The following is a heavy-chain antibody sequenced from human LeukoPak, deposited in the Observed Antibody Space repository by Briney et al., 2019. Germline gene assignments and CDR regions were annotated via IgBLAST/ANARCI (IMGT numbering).Heavy chain of an antibody. CDR2: IYHSGST. J-gene: IGHJ4*02. Sequence: PSQTLSLTCTVSGGSISSGGYYWSWIRQPPGKGLEWIGYIYHSGSTYYNPSPKSRVTISVDRSKNQFSLKLSSVTAADTAVYYCARITSGSYFPLDYWGQGTLVTVSS. CDR3: ARITSGSYFPLDY. V-gene: IGHV4-30-2*01. CDR1: GGSISSGGYY. D-gene: IGHD1-26*01.